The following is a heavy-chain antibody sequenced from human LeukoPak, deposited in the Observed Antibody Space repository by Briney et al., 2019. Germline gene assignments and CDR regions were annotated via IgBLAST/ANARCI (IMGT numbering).Heavy chain of an antibody. V-gene: IGHV3-30*03. CDR1: GFTFSSYG. CDR3: ARDLQIHCSSTSCYPFDY. D-gene: IGHD2-2*01. J-gene: IGHJ4*02. CDR2: ISYDGSNK. Sequence: GGSLRLSCAASGFTFSSYGMHWVRQAPGKGLEWVAVISYDGSNKDYADSVKGRFTISRDNSKNTLYLQMNSLRAEDTAVYYCARDLQIHCSSTSCYPFDYWGQGTLVTVSS.